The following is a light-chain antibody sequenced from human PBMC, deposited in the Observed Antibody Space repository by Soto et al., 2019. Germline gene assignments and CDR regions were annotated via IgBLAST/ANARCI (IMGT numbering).Light chain of an antibody. V-gene: IGKV3-20*01. J-gene: IGKJ4*01. Sequence: WTQSPGTLSLSPGQRATLSCRASQSISSRYLAWYQQRPGQAPRLLIYGASNRATGIPDKFSGSGSGTDFTLTISSLEPEDFAVYYCQQYGSSPPLTFGGGTKVEIK. CDR1: QSISSRY. CDR2: GAS. CDR3: QQYGSSPPLT.